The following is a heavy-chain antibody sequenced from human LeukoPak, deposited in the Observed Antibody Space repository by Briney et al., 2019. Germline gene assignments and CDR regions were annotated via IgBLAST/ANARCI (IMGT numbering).Heavy chain of an antibody. CDR2: INNDESST. D-gene: IGHD3-22*01. CDR1: GFTFSSYW. Sequence: GGSLRLSCGASGFTFSSYWMHWVRQAPGKGLVWVSRINNDESSTSYADSVQGRFTISRDNAKNTLYLQMNSLRAEDTAVYYCARDRNYFDSSGYWDDAFDIWGQGTMVTVSS. J-gene: IGHJ3*02. V-gene: IGHV3-74*01. CDR3: ARDRNYFDSSGYWDDAFDI.